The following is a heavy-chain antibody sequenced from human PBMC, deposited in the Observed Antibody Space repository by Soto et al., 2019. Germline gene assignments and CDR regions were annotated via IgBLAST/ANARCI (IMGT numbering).Heavy chain of an antibody. D-gene: IGHD1-26*01. CDR3: ARGLNSVGATPHDDLYYYYGMDV. V-gene: IGHV1-69*01. J-gene: IGHJ6*02. Sequence: ASVKVSCTASGGTFSSYAISWVRQAPGQGLEWMGGIIPIFGTANYAQKFQGRVTITADESTSTAYMELSSLRSEDTAVYYCARGLNSVGATPHDDLYYYYGMDVWGQGTTVTVSS. CDR1: GGTFSSYA. CDR2: IIPIFGTA.